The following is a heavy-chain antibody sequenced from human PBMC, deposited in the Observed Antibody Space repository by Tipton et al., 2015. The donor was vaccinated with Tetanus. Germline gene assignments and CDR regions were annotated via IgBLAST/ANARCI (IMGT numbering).Heavy chain of an antibody. J-gene: IGHJ4*02. CDR3: ARHWFELRGFDY. V-gene: IGHV4-59*08. D-gene: IGHD1-7*01. CDR1: GGSISSYY. CDR2: IHSSGST. Sequence: GLVKPSETLSLTCTVSGGSISSYYWSWIRQPPGKGPEWIGQIHSSGSTSYIPSLKSRVTISLDTSKNQFSLRLTSVTAADAAVYYCARHWFELRGFDYWGQGALVTVSS.